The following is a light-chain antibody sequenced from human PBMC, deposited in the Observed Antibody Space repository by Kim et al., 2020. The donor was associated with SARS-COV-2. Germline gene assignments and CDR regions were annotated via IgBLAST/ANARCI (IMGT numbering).Light chain of an antibody. CDR2: GAS. V-gene: IGKV3-15*01. CDR1: QSISSD. CDR3: QNYDNWPPWT. Sequence: EIVMTQSPATLSVSPGERATLSCRASQSISSDLAWYQQKPGQAPRLLIYGASTRATGIPDRFSGSGSGTEFTLTISSLQSEDFAVYYCQNYDNWPPWTFGQGTKVDIK. J-gene: IGKJ1*01.